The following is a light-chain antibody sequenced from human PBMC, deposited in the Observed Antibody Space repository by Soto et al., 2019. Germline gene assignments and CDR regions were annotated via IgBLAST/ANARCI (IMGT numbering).Light chain of an antibody. Sequence: QSALTQPASVSGSPGQSITISCTGTSSDVGGYNYVSWYQQHPGKAPKLMIYDVSNRPSGVSNRFSGSKSGNTASLTISGLQAEDEADYYCSSYTSSFGVFGGGTKLAAL. V-gene: IGLV2-14*01. CDR3: SSYTSSFGV. CDR1: SSDVGGYNY. J-gene: IGLJ2*01. CDR2: DVS.